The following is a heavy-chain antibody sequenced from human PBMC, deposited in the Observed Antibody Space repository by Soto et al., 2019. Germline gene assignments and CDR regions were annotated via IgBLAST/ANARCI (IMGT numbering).Heavy chain of an antibody. D-gene: IGHD3-16*01. CDR3: ARDGGDEVADAFDI. CDR1: GYTFTSYA. V-gene: IGHV1-3*01. CDR2: INAGNGNT. Sequence: QVQLVQSGAEVKKPGASVKVSCKASGYTFTSYAMHWVRQAPGQRLEWMGWINAGNGNTKYSQKFQGRVTITRDTSASTAYMELSSLRSEDTAVYYCARDGGDEVADAFDIWGQGTMVTVSS. J-gene: IGHJ3*02.